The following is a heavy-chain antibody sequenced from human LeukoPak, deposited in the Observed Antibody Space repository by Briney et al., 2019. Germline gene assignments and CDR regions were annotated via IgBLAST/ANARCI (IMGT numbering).Heavy chain of an antibody. CDR2: MNPNSGNT. V-gene: IGHV1-8*01. CDR3: ARDRSGGNGMDV. CDR1: GYTFTSYD. J-gene: IGHJ6*02. D-gene: IGHD2-15*01. Sequence: ASVKVSCKASGYTFTSYDLNWVRQPTGQGLEWMGWMNPNSGNTGYAQKFQGRVTMTRNTSISTAYMELSSLRSEDTAVYYCARDRSGGNGMDVWGQGTTVTVSS.